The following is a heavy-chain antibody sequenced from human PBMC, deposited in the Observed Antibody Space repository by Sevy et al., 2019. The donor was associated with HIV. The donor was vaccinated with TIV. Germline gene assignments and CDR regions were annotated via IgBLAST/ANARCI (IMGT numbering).Heavy chain of an antibody. Sequence: GGSLRLSCAASGFTFGSNAMHWVRQAPGKGLVWVALISHDGRNKYYADSVRGRFTISRDNSKSTLFLQMNSLRADDTAVYYCARDPRTTVTIRGYFDYWGQGTLVTVSS. D-gene: IGHD4-17*01. CDR2: ISHDGRNK. CDR3: ARDPRTTVTIRGYFDY. CDR1: GFTFGSNA. V-gene: IGHV3-30*04. J-gene: IGHJ4*02.